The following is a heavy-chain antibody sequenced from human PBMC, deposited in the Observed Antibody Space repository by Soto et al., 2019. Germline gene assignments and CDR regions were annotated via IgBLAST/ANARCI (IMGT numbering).Heavy chain of an antibody. V-gene: IGHV3-74*01. Sequence: GGSLRLSCAASGLTFSSSCIHWVRQAPGKGLLWVSRINSDGSSTFYADSVKGRFTISRDNAKNTLYLQMNSLRAEDTAVYYCASSILSPFDYWGQGTLVTVSS. D-gene: IGHD3-16*02. CDR2: INSDGSST. J-gene: IGHJ4*02. CDR1: GLTFSSSC. CDR3: ASSILSPFDY.